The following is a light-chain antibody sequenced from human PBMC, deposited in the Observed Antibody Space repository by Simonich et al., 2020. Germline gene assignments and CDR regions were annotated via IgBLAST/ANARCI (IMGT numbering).Light chain of an antibody. CDR3: QQYYSTPYT. Sequence: DIVMTQSPDSLAVSLGERATINCKSSQSVLYRSNNKNYLAWYQQKPGQPPKLLIYWESTRGCGVPDRVSGSGSGTDFTLTISSLQAEDVAVYYCQQYYSTPYTFGQGTKLEIK. CDR2: WES. V-gene: IGKV4-1*01. J-gene: IGKJ2*01. CDR1: QSVLYRSNNKNY.